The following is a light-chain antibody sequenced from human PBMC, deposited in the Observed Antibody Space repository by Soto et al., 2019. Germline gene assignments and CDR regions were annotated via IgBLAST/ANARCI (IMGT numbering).Light chain of an antibody. Sequence: QSALTQPASVSGSPGQSITISCTGTSSDVGDYNYVSWYLQHPGKAPKLIIYGVTNRPSGISNRFSGSKSGNTASLTISGLQAEDEADYYCSSYTGTNTLVFGGGTQLTVL. CDR1: SSDVGDYNY. V-gene: IGLV2-14*01. J-gene: IGLJ2*01. CDR2: GVT. CDR3: SSYTGTNTLV.